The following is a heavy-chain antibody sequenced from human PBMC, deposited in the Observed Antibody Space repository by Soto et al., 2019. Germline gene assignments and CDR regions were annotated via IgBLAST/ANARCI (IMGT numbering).Heavy chain of an antibody. Sequence: SETLSLTCAVYGGSFSGYYWSWIRQPPGKGLEWIGEINHSGSTNYNPSLKSRVTISVDTSKNQFSLKLSSVTAADTAVYYCTRGLTKGAAAIPLNWFDPWGQGTLVTVSS. CDR1: GGSFSGYY. D-gene: IGHD6-13*01. V-gene: IGHV4-34*01. CDR3: TRGLTKGAAAIPLNWFDP. CDR2: INHSGST. J-gene: IGHJ5*02.